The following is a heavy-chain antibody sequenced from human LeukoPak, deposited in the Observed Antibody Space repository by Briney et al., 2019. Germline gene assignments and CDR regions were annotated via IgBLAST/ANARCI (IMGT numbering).Heavy chain of an antibody. CDR1: GFTFSSYA. J-gene: IGHJ5*02. D-gene: IGHD2-2*01. CDR3: AKDLRINIVVVPAAKGEGA. Sequence: GGSLRLSCAASGFTFSSYAMSWVRQAPGKGLEWVSAISGSGGSTYYADSVKGRFTISRDNSKNTLYLQMNSLRAEDTAVYYCAKDLRINIVVVPAAKGEGAWGQGTLVTVSS. V-gene: IGHV3-23*01. CDR2: ISGSGGST.